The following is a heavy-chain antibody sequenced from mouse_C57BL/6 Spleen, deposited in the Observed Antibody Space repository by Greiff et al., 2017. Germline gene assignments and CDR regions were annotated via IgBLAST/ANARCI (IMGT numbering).Heavy chain of an antibody. D-gene: IGHD4-1*01. V-gene: IGHV1-53*01. CDR2: INPSNGGT. J-gene: IGHJ3*01. Sequence: VKLQESGTELVKPGASVKLSCKASGYTFTSYWMHWVKQRPGQGLEWIGNINPSNGGTNYNEKFKSQSTLTVDKSSSTAYMQLSSLTSEDAAVYCGTGRGTGTGFAYWGQGTLVTVSA. CDR3: TGRGTGTGFAY. CDR1: GYTFTSYW.